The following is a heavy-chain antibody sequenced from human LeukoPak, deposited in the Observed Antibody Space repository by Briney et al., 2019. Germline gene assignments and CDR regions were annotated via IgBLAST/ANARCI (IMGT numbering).Heavy chain of an antibody. CDR1: GFTFGNYA. J-gene: IGHJ4*02. V-gene: IGHV3-23*01. Sequence: GGSLRLSCAASGFTFGNYAMSWVREAPGKGLEWVSLISGNGGSTYYADSVKGRVTISRDNSKNTLYLQMSSLRAEDTAVYYCAKDQKMHGDYWGQGTLVTVSS. CDR3: AKDQKMHGDY. CDR2: ISGNGGST.